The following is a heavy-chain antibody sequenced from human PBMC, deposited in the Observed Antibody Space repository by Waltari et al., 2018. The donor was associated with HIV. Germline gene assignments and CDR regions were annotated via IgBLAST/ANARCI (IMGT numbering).Heavy chain of an antibody. CDR3: VKEHQYSHSWYSYYGMDV. D-gene: IGHD6-13*01. CDR2: ISGSGGST. CDR1: GFTFSTYR. Sequence: EVQVLESGGALVQPGGSLRLSCAASGFTFSTYRMSWVRQAPGKGLEWVSTISGSGGSTYYADSVKGRFTVSRDNSKNTLYLQMNSLRAEDTAVYFCVKEHQYSHSWYSYYGMDVWGQGTTVTVSS. J-gene: IGHJ6*02. V-gene: IGHV3-23*01.